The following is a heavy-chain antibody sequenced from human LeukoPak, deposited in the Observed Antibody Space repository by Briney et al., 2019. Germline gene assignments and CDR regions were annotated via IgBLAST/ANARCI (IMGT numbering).Heavy chain of an antibody. CDR3: ARGYCTGGSCYSVLWFDP. V-gene: IGHV1-18*01. CDR2: ISAYNGKT. J-gene: IGHJ5*02. D-gene: IGHD2-15*01. CDR1: VYTFTSYG. Sequence: ASVRVSCEASVYTFTSYGISWVRQAPGQGLEWRWWISAYNGKTHYAQRLQGGVTMTTDTSTSTAYMELRSLKPNDTAVYYWARGYCTGGSCYSVLWFDPWGQGTLVTVSS.